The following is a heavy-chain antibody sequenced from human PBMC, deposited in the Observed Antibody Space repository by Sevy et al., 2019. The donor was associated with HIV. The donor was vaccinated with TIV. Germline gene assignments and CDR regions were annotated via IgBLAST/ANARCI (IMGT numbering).Heavy chain of an antibody. CDR2: ISYDGSNK. J-gene: IGHJ4*02. Sequence: GGSLRLSCAASGFTFSSYGMHWVRQAPGKGLEWVAVISYDGSNKYYVDSVKGRFTISRDNSKNTLYLQMNSLRAEDTAVYYCPKDGRIGVYGGKSHFDYWGQGTLVTVSS. CDR3: PKDGRIGVYGGKSHFDY. D-gene: IGHD4-17*01. V-gene: IGHV3-30*18. CDR1: GFTFSSYG.